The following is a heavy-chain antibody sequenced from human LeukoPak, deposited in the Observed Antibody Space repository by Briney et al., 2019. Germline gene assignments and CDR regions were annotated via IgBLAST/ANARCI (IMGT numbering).Heavy chain of an antibody. D-gene: IGHD6-13*01. CDR1: GGSISSGGYY. J-gene: IGHJ4*02. CDR2: IYYSGST. CDR3: ARSPQQQLVYYFDY. V-gene: IGHV4-39*01. Sequence: SQTLSLTCTVSGGSISSGGYYWSWIRQPPGKGLEWIGSIYYSGSTYYNPSLKSRVTISVDTSKNQFSLKLSSVTAADTAVYYCARSPQQQLVYYFDYWGQGTLVTVSS.